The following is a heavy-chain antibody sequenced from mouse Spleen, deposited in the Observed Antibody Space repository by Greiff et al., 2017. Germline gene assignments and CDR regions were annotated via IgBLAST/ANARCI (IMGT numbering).Heavy chain of an antibody. CDR1: GYTFTDYY. CDR3: ARGYGNYDHYFDY. D-gene: IGHD2-10*02. J-gene: IGHJ2*01. Sequence: EVQLQQSGPELVKPGASVKISCKASGYTFTDYYMNWVKQSHGKSLEWIGDINPNNGGTSYNQKFKGKATLTVDKSSSTAYMELRSLTSEDSAVYYCARGYGNYDHYFDYWGQGTTLTVSS. CDR2: INPNNGGT. V-gene: IGHV1-26*01.